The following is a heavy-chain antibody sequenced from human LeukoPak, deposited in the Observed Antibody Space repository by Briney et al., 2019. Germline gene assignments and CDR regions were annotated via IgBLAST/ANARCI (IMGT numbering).Heavy chain of an antibody. CDR2: IYYSGST. CDR1: GGSISSSSNY. Sequence: EPSETLSLTCTVSGGSISSSSNYWGWIRQPPGKGLEWIGSIYYSGSTYYNPSLKSRVTISVDTSKNQFSLKLSSVTAADTAVYYCARRGKYQLPYAFDIWGQGTMVTVSS. D-gene: IGHD2-2*01. V-gene: IGHV4-39*01. CDR3: ARRGKYQLPYAFDI. J-gene: IGHJ3*02.